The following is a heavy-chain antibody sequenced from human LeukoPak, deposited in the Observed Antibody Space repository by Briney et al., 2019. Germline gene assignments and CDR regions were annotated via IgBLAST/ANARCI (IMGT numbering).Heavy chain of an antibody. D-gene: IGHD6-13*01. CDR3: ARVAAAGTPPYYFDY. CDR2: ISGSGGST. Sequence: GGSLRLSCAASGFTFSSYAMHWVRQAPGKGLEWVSAISGSGGSTYYADSVKGRFTISRDNSKNTLYLQMNSLRAEDTAVYYCARVAAAGTPPYYFDYWGQGTLVTVSS. V-gene: IGHV3-23*01. J-gene: IGHJ4*02. CDR1: GFTFSSYA.